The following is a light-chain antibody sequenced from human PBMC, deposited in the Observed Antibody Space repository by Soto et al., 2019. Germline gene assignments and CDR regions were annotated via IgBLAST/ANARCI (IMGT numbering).Light chain of an antibody. CDR2: AAS. CDR1: QGISSW. J-gene: IGKJ3*01. V-gene: IGKV1-12*01. Sequence: DIQMTQSPSSVSASVGDRVTITCRASQGISSWLAWYQQKPGKAPTLLLYAASSLQSGDPSRLRGSGSETHLPLSICCLQPEEFATYYCQQANSFPVTFGPVTKVDIK. CDR3: QQANSFPVT.